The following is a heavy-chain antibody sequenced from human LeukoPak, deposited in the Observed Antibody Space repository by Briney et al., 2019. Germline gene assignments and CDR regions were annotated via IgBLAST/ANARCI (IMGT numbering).Heavy chain of an antibody. J-gene: IGHJ4*02. CDR1: GFTFSSYG. CDR2: ISGSGGST. D-gene: IGHD4-17*01. Sequence: GGSLRLSCAASGFTFSSYGMSWVRQAPGKGLEWVSAISGSGGSTYYADSVKGRFTISRDNSKNTLYLQMNSLRAEDTAVYYCAKDGSGDYGDYANYWGQGNLVTVPP. V-gene: IGHV3-23*01. CDR3: AKDGSGDYGDYANY.